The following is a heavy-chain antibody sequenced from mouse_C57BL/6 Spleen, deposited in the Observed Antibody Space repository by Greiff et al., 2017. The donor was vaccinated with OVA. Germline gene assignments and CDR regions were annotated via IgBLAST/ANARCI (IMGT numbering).Heavy chain of an antibody. CDR3: ARGGLRREEWYFDV. V-gene: IGHV1-26*01. CDR2: INPNNGGT. CDR1: GYTFTDYY. Sequence: EVQGVESGPELVKPGASVKISCKASGYTFTDYYMNWVKQSHGQSLEWIGDINPNNGGTSYNQKFKGKATLTVDKSSSTAYMELRSLTSEDSAVYYGARGGLRREEWYFDVWGTGTTVTVSS. J-gene: IGHJ1*03. D-gene: IGHD2-4*01.